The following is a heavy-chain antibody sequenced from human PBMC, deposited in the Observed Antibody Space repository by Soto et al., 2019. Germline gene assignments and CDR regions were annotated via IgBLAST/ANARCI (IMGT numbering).Heavy chain of an antibody. J-gene: IGHJ4*02. CDR2: IIPIFGTA. V-gene: IGHV1-69*13. CDR1: GGTFSSYA. D-gene: IGHD1-26*01. CDR3: ARVPGIVGALGYFDY. Sequence: SVKVSCKASGGTFSSYAISWVRQAPGQGPEWMGGIIPIFGTANYAQKFQGRVTITADESTSTAYMELSSLRSEDTAVYYCARVPGIVGALGYFDYWGQGTLVTVSS.